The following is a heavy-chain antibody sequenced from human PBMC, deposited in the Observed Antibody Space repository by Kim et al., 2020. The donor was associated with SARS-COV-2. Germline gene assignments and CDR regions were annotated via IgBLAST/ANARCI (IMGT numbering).Heavy chain of an antibody. J-gene: IGHJ4*02. CDR3: TRRGDF. V-gene: IGHV4-39*01. D-gene: IGHD3-16*01. CDR2: YYNGNP. Sequence: YYNGNPHYTPSLKSRVTISKDTPRNQFSLKLSSVTAADTAVYYCTRRGDFWGQGTLVTVSS.